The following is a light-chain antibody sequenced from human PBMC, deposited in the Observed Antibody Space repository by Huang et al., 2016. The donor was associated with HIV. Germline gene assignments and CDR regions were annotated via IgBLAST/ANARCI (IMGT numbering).Light chain of an antibody. CDR2: SAS. J-gene: IGKJ3*01. V-gene: IGKV1-39*01. Sequence: DVQMTQSPSSLSASVGDRVTIACRASQTIGTYLNWYKQKPGKVPSLLIYSASNLHSGVPSRFSGSGSGTDFTLTISSLQPEDFATYYCQQSHSLPPAFGPGTIVDFE. CDR1: QTIGTY. CDR3: QQSHSLPPA.